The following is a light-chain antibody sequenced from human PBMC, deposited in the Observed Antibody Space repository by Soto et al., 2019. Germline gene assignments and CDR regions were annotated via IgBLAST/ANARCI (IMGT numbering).Light chain of an antibody. V-gene: IGKV1-5*01. CDR1: QNINNW. Sequence: DIQMTQSPSTLSASVGDRVTITCRASQNINNWLAWYQQKPGMAPKLLIYDASSLGSGVPSRFSGSGSGTEFSPALTSLQPDDFATYYCQQYNSDSWAFGQGTKVEI. J-gene: IGKJ1*01. CDR3: QQYNSDSWA. CDR2: DAS.